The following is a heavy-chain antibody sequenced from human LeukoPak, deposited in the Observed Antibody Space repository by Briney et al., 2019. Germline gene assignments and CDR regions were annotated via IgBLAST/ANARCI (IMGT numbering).Heavy chain of an antibody. Sequence: SETLSLTCTVSGGSISSSSYYWGWIRQPPGKGLEWIGSIYYSGSIYYNPSLKSRVTISVDTSKNQFSLKLSSVTAADTAVYYCARKVVFDLWGRGTLVTVSS. CDR1: GGSISSSSYY. J-gene: IGHJ2*01. V-gene: IGHV4-39*01. CDR2: IYYSGSI. CDR3: ARKVVFDL. D-gene: IGHD2-15*01.